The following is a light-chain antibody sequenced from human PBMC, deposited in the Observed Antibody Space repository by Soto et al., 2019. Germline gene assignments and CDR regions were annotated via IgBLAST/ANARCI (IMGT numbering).Light chain of an antibody. CDR2: DAS. CDR1: QDINNY. V-gene: IGKV1-33*01. J-gene: IGKJ2*01. Sequence: DVLMTQSPSSLSASVGDRVTITCQASQDINNYLNWYQQKPGKAPKLLIYDASNLETGVPLRFSGSGSGTEFTLTISSLQPDDFATYYCQQYNSYPMYTFGQGTKLEIK. CDR3: QQYNSYPMYT.